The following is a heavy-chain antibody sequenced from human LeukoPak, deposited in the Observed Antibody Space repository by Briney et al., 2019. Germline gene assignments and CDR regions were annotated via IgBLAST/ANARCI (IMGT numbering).Heavy chain of an antibody. CDR2: IRYDGSNK. D-gene: IGHD3-22*01. Sequence: GGSLRLSCAASRFTFSSYGMHWVRQAPGKGPEWVAFIRYDGSNKYYADSVKGRFTISRDNSKNTLYLQMNTQRAEDTAVYYCAKEFAYDSSGQDAFDIWGQGTMVTVSS. V-gene: IGHV3-30*02. J-gene: IGHJ3*02. CDR3: AKEFAYDSSGQDAFDI. CDR1: RFTFSSYG.